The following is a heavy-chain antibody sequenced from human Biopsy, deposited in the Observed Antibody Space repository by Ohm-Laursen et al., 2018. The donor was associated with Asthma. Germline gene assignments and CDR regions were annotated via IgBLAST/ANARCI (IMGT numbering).Heavy chain of an antibody. V-gene: IGHV1-69*06. CDR1: GGTFSSYA. CDR3: ASPSSSREILYYYYNMDI. J-gene: IGHJ6*02. D-gene: IGHD6-13*01. CDR2: ISPVFGST. Sequence: EASVKVSCKASGGTFSSYAISWVRQAPGLGLEWMGGISPVFGSTNIAQKFQGRVTISADIFTKTAYLEVSSLRSDDTAVYYCASPSSSREILYYYYNMDIWGQGTTVTV.